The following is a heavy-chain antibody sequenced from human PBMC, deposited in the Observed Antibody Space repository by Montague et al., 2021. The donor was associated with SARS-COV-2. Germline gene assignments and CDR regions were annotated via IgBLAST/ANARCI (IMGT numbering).Heavy chain of an antibody. CDR3: ARGHYDTLTGYVEYYFDY. Sequence: SETLSLTCAISGGSISGYYWSWIRQPPGKGLEWIGEINHSGSTNYNPSLKSRVTISVDTSKNQFSLKLSSVTAADTAVYYCARGHYDTLTGYVEYYFDYWGQGTLVTVSS. CDR2: INHSGST. CDR1: GGSISGYY. J-gene: IGHJ4*02. D-gene: IGHD3-9*01. V-gene: IGHV4-34*01.